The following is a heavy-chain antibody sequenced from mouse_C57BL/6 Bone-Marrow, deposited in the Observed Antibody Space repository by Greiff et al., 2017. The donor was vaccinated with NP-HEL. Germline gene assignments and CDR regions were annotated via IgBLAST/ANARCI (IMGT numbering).Heavy chain of an antibody. D-gene: IGHD1-1*01. Sequence: EVQLQQPGAELVRPGASVKLSCTASGFNIKDDYMHWVKQRPEQGLEWIGWIDPENGDTEYASKFQGKATITADTSSNTAYLQLSSLTSEDTAVYYCTRWNYYGSSYGGYAMDYWGQGTSVTVSS. CDR3: TRWNYYGSSYGGYAMDY. CDR1: GFNIKDDY. V-gene: IGHV14-4*01. CDR2: IDPENGDT. J-gene: IGHJ4*01.